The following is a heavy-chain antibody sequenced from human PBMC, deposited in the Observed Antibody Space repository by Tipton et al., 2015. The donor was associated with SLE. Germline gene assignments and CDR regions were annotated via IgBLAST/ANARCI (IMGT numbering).Heavy chain of an antibody. V-gene: IGHV3-66*01. CDR3: ARGRNTYSSSWYGPEGFDF. CDR1: GFTVMSNY. CDR2: IYSGGTT. J-gene: IGHJ4*02. D-gene: IGHD6-13*01. Sequence: SLRLSCAASGFTVMSNYMNWVRQAPGKGLEWVPVIYSGGTTDHADSVKGRFTISRDNFKNTLYLQMNSLRAEDTAVYYCARGRNTYSSSWYGPEGFDFWGQGTLVTVSS.